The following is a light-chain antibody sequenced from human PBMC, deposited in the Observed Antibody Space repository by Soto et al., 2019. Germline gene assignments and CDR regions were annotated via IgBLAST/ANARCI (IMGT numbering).Light chain of an antibody. CDR1: SSNIGASYE. CDR2: GNN. J-gene: IGLJ1*01. V-gene: IGLV1-40*01. Sequence: QSVLTQPPSVSGAPGQRVTISCTGSSSNIGASYEVHWYQQLPGRAPKLLIYGNNNRPSGVPDRFSGSKSGTSGSLAITGLQAEDEADYYCQSYDSSLSGYVFGSGTKLTVL. CDR3: QSYDSSLSGYV.